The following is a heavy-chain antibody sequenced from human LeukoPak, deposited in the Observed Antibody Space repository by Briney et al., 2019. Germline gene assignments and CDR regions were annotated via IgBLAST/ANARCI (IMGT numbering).Heavy chain of an antibody. CDR1: GGSISSYY. D-gene: IGHD2-2*01. Sequence: SETLSLTCTVFGGSISSYYWSWIWQPPGKGLEWIGYIYYSGSTNYNPSLKSRVTISVDTSKNQFSLKLSSVTAADTAVYYCASGNCSSTSCSIDYWGQGTLVTVSS. CDR2: IYYSGST. J-gene: IGHJ4*02. V-gene: IGHV4-59*01. CDR3: ASGNCSSTSCSIDY.